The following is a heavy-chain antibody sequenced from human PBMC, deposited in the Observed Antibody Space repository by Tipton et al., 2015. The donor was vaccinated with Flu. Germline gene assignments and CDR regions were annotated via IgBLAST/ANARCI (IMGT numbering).Heavy chain of an antibody. CDR2: IYNSQYT. D-gene: IGHD2-2*01. J-gene: IGHJ4*02. CDR3: AGDPSLGMPDYFDY. CDR1: GAFFTSYY. Sequence: TLSLTCTVSGAFFTSYYWNWIRQPPGKGLEWIGYIYNSQYTKYNPSLKSRVTISVDTSKKQFSLQLRSVTAADTAVYYCAGDPSLGMPDYFDYWGQGTLVTASS. V-gene: IGHV4-59*12.